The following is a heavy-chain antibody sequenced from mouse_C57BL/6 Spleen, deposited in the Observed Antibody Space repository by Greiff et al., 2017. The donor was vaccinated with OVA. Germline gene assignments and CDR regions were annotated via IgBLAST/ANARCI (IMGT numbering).Heavy chain of an antibody. D-gene: IGHD2-3*01. CDR3: ARSPIYDGYYDY. CDR2: IDPSDSET. J-gene: IGHJ2*01. CDR1: GYTFTSYW. V-gene: IGHV1-52*01. Sequence: QVQLQQPGAELVRPGSSVKLSCKASGYTFTSYWMHWVKHRPIQGLEWIGNIDPSDSETHYNQKFKDKATLTVDKSSSTAYMQLSSLTSEDSAVYYCARSPIYDGYYDYWGQGTTLTVSS.